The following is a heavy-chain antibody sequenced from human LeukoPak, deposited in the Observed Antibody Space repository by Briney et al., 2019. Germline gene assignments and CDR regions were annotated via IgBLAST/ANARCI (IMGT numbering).Heavy chain of an antibody. D-gene: IGHD3-3*01. CDR2: IYPGDSDT. Sequence: GESLKISCKGSGYSFTSYWIGWVRQMPGKGLEWMGIIYPGDSDTRYSPSFQGQVTISADKSISTAYLQWSSLKASDTAMYYCALSPGDFRSGKYNWFDPWGQGTLVTVSS. J-gene: IGHJ5*02. CDR1: GYSFTSYW. V-gene: IGHV5-51*01. CDR3: ALSPGDFRSGKYNWFDP.